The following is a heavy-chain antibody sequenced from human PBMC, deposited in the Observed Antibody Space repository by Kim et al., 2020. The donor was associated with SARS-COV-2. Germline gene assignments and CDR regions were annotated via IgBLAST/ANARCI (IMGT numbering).Heavy chain of an antibody. CDR1: GDSISSYY. CDR3: ARETLTHWGNVFDI. V-gene: IGHV4-59*01. J-gene: IGHJ3*02. CDR2: IHDSGYT. Sequence: SETLSLTCTVSGDSISSYYWNWIRQSPGKGLEWIGHIHDSGYTNYNTALKSRVTISVDTSKNQFSLKLTSVTAADTAVYYCARETLTHWGNVFDIWGQGTMVTVSS. D-gene: IGHD3-16*01.